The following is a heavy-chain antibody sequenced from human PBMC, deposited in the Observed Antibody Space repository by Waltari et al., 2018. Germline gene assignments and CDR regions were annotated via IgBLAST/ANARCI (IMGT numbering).Heavy chain of an antibody. V-gene: IGHV3-9*01. CDR2: ISWNSGSI. CDR3: AKGPNSGWLEDAFDI. D-gene: IGHD6-19*01. CDR1: GFTFDDYA. Sequence: EVQLVESGGGLVQPGRSLRLSCAASGFTFDDYAMPWVRQAPGKGLEWVAGISWNSGSIGYADSVKGRFTISRDNAKNSLYLQMNSLRAEDTALYYCAKGPNSGWLEDAFDIWGQGTMVTVSS. J-gene: IGHJ3*02.